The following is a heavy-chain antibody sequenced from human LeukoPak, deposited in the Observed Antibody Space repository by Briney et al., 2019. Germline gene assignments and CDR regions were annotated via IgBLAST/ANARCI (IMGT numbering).Heavy chain of an antibody. Sequence: PGGSLRLSCAASGFTFSSYKMNWVRQAPGKGLEWVSYISSSGSTIYYADSVKGRFTISRDNAKNSLYLQMNSLRAEDTAVYYCAKDRWSYDSSGYYDYWGQGTLVTVSS. CDR2: ISSSGSTI. CDR1: GFTFSSYK. V-gene: IGHV3-48*03. J-gene: IGHJ4*02. CDR3: AKDRWSYDSSGYYDY. D-gene: IGHD3-22*01.